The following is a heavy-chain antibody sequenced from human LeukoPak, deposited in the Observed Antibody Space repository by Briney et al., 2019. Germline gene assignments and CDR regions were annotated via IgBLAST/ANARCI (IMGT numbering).Heavy chain of an antibody. CDR3: ARDANLAYYDILTGPVRYFDY. CDR1: GFTFSSYS. D-gene: IGHD3-9*01. CDR2: ISSSSSYI. V-gene: IGHV3-21*01. Sequence: GGSLRLSCAASGFTFSSYSMNWVRQAPGKGLEWVSSISSSSSYIYYADSVKGRFTISRDNAKNSLYLQMNSLRAEGTAVYYCARDANLAYYDILTGPVRYFDYWGQGTLVTVSS. J-gene: IGHJ4*02.